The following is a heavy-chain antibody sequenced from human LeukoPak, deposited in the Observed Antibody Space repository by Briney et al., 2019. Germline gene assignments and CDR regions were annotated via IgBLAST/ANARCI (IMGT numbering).Heavy chain of an antibody. D-gene: IGHD1-26*01. CDR1: GYTFTGYY. Sequence: VASVKVSCKASGYTFTGYYMHWVRQAPGQGLEWMGWINPNSGGTNYAQKFQGRVTMTRDTSISTAYMELSRLRSDDTAVYYCARRLSYSGSPPYYFDYWGQGTLVTVSS. CDR3: ARRLSYSGSPPYYFDY. V-gene: IGHV1-2*02. CDR2: INPNSGGT. J-gene: IGHJ4*02.